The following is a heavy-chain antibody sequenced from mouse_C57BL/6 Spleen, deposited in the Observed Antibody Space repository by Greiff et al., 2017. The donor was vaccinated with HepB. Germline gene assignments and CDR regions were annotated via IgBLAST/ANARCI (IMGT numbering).Heavy chain of an antibody. CDR2: ISYDGSN. D-gene: IGHD4-1*01. Sequence: EVKLMESGPGLVKPSQSLSLTCSVTGYSITSGYYWNWIRQFPGNKLEWMGYISYDGSNNYNPSLKNRISITRDTSKNQFFLKLNSVTTEDTATYYCASGIRPGAMDYWGQGTSVTVSS. J-gene: IGHJ4*01. CDR1: GYSITSGYY. CDR3: ASGIRPGAMDY. V-gene: IGHV3-6*01.